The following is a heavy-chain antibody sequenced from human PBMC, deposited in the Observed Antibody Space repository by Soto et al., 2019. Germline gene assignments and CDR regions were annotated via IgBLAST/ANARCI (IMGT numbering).Heavy chain of an antibody. V-gene: IGHV3-30*18. CDR1: GFTFSSYG. CDR3: AKQYQPYYYFYGVDV. CDR2: ISYDASDK. Sequence: PGGSLRLSCAASGFTFSSYGMHWVRQAPGKGLEWVALISYDASDKYYADSMKGRFTISRDNSKNTLYLQMNSLRAEDTAVYYCAKQYQPYYYFYGVDVWGRGTTVTVSS. J-gene: IGHJ6*02. D-gene: IGHD2-2*01.